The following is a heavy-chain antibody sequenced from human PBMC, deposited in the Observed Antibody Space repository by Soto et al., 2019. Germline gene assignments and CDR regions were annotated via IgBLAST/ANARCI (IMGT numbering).Heavy chain of an antibody. CDR3: ARVLTTKLNWFDP. D-gene: IGHD1-1*01. V-gene: IGHV4-31*03. Sequence: SETLSLTCTVSGGSIISGGYYWSWIRQHPGKGLEWIGYIYYSGSTYYNPSLKSRVTISVDTSKNQFSLKLSSVTAADTAVYYCARVLTTKLNWFDPWGQGTLVTVSS. CDR2: IYYSGST. CDR1: GGSIISGGYY. J-gene: IGHJ5*02.